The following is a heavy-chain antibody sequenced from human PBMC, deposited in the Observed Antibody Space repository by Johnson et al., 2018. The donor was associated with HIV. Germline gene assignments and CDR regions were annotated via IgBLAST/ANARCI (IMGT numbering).Heavy chain of an antibody. D-gene: IGHD6-6*01. V-gene: IGHV3-20*04. CDR3: AYSSSPLSGDAFDI. CDR1: GFTFNEYD. CDR2: INWNGATR. J-gene: IGHJ3*02. Sequence: EVQLVESGGRVARPGGSLRLSCEAAGFTFNEYDMSWVRQAPGKGLEWVSGINWNGATRGSADSVKGRFTISIDNAKNFLYLQMNSRRAEDTAVYSCAYSSSPLSGDAFDIWGQGTMVTVSS.